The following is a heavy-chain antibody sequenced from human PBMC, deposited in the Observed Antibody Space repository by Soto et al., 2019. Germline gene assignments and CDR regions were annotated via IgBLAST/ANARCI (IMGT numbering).Heavy chain of an antibody. J-gene: IGHJ4*02. D-gene: IGHD6-13*01. Sequence: EVQLVESGGGLVQPGGSLRLSCVGSGFTLSRYSMNWVRQAPGKGLEWVSYISRSSSTIYYADSVKGRFTISRDNAENSLYLQMSSLRGEDTAVYYGARDLAGGIPHYWGQGTRVTVSS. CDR3: ARDLAGGIPHY. V-gene: IGHV3-48*01. CDR2: ISRSSSTI. CDR1: GFTLSRYS.